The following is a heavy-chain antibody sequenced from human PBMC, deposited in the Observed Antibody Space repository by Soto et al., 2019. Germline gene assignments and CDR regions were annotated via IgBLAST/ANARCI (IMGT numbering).Heavy chain of an antibody. D-gene: IGHD3-3*01. CDR3: AKGRGVTYYDFLRYYYYGLDV. CDR1: GFTFSSYA. Sequence: GGSLRLSCAASGFTFSSYAISWVRQTPGKGLDWVSSITGRGGSTYYADSVKGRFTISRDNSKNTLHLQMSSLRAEDTAVYYCAKGRGVTYYDFLRYYYYGLDVWGQGTTVTV. V-gene: IGHV3-23*01. CDR2: ITGRGGST. J-gene: IGHJ6*02.